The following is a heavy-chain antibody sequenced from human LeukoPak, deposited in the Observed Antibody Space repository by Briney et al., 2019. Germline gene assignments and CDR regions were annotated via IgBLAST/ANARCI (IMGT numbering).Heavy chain of an antibody. CDR1: GYTFSRYY. V-gene: IGHV1-46*01. J-gene: IGHJ6*02. Sequence: ASVKVSCEASGYTFSRYYMHWVRQAPGQGLEWMGIINPSGGSTSYAQKFQGRVTMTRDTSTRIVYMELSSLRSEDTAVYYCARWGASGLALIYYYGMDVWGQGTTVTASS. D-gene: IGHD3/OR15-3a*01. CDR2: INPSGGST. CDR3: ARWGASGLALIYYYGMDV.